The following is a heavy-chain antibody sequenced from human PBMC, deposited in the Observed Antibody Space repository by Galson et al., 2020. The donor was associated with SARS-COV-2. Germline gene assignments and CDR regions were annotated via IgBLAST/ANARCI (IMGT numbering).Heavy chain of an antibody. CDR3: AKSMVRGVITIYYFDY. D-gene: IGHD3-10*01. CDR2: ISWDGGST. J-gene: IGHJ4*02. V-gene: IGHV3-43*01. CDR1: GFTFDDYT. Sequence: GESLKISCAASGFTFDDYTMHWVRQAPGKGLEWVSLISWDGGSTYYADSVKGRFTISRDNSKNSLYLQMNSLRTEDTALYYCAKSMVRGVITIYYFDYWGQGTLVTVSS.